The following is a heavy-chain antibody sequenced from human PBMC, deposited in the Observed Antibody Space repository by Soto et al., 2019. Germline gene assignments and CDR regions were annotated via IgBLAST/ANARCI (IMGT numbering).Heavy chain of an antibody. J-gene: IGHJ6*02. Sequence: EVQLLEAGGGLVQPGGSLRLSCAASGFTFSSYAMSCVRQAPGKGLEWVSAVSGSGGSTYYADCVKGRFTISRDNSKNTLYLQMNSLRAEDTAVYYCAKAILRFLEWLPNYYYYGMDVWGQGTTVTVSS. CDR1: GFTFSSYA. CDR2: VSGSGGST. CDR3: AKAILRFLEWLPNYYYYGMDV. V-gene: IGHV3-23*01. D-gene: IGHD3-3*01.